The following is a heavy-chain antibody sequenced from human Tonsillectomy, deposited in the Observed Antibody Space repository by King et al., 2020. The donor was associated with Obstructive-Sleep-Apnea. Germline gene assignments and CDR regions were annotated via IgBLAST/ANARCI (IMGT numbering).Heavy chain of an antibody. J-gene: IGHJ4*02. CDR2: ISGVGTNT. CDR3: AQASLPPSDY. Sequence: VQLVESGGGLVQPGGSLRLSCAASGFTFSSYTMSWVRQAPGKGLEWISGISGVGTNTYYGDSVKGRFIISRDNSKNTLYLQINKCRAEDTAVYFCAQASLPPSDYWGQGALVTVSS. CDR1: GFTFSSYT. V-gene: IGHV3-23*04.